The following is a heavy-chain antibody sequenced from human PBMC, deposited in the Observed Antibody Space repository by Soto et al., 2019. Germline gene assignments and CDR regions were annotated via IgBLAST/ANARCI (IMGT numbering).Heavy chain of an antibody. CDR2: INPNSGGT. Sequence: GASVKVSCKASGYTFTGYYMHWVRQAPGQGLEWMGWINPNSGGTNYVQKFQGWVTMTRDTSISTAYMELSRLRSDDTAMYYCARGPTSGKVFGEMLYGMDVWGQVNTVTVSS. J-gene: IGHJ6*02. V-gene: IGHV1-2*04. CDR1: GYTFTGYY. CDR3: ARGPTSGKVFGEMLYGMDV. D-gene: IGHD3-3*01.